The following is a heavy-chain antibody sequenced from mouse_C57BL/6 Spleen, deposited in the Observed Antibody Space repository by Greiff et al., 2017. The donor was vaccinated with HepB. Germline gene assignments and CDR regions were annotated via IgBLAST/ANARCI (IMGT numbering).Heavy chain of an antibody. V-gene: IGHV1-52*01. D-gene: IGHD1-1*01. CDR3: ARGNYGSHYLNY. J-gene: IGHJ2*01. CDR1: GYTFTSYW. Sequence: QVQLQQPGAELVRPGSSVKLSCKASGYTFTSYWMHWVKQRPIQGLEWIGNIDPSDSETHYNQKFKDKATLTVDKSSSTAYMQLSSLTSEDSAVYDSARGNYGSHYLNYWGQGTTLTVSS. CDR2: IDPSDSET.